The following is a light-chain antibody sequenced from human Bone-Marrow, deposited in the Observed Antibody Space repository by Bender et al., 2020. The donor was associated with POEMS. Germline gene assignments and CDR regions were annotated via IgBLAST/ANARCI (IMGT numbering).Light chain of an antibody. J-gene: IGLJ1*01. V-gene: IGLV2-8*01. CDR1: SSDVGGYNY. CDR2: EVI. CDR3: ASYAGNNKFV. Sequence: QSALTQPPSASGSPGQSVTISCTGTSSDVGGYNYVSWYQQHPGKAPKLMIYEVIKRPSGVPDRFSGSKSGNTASLTVSGLQAEDEGDYYCASYAGNNKFVFGTGTKVSVL.